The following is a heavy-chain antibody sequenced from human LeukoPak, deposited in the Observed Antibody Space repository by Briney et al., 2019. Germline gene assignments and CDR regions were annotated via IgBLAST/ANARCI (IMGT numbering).Heavy chain of an antibody. D-gene: IGHD4-23*01. CDR1: GFTFSSYA. CDR3: AKGDDYGGYFDY. Sequence: GGSLRLSCAASGFTFSSYAMSWVRQAPGKRLEWVSAISGSGGSTYYADSVKGRFTISRDNSKNTLYLQMNSLGAEDTAVYYCAKGDDYGGYFDYWGQGTLVTVSS. V-gene: IGHV3-23*01. J-gene: IGHJ4*02. CDR2: ISGSGGST.